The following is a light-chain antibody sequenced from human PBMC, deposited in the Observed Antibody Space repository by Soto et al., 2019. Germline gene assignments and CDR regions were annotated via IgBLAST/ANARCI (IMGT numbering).Light chain of an antibody. Sequence: DIQMTQSPSSLSASVGDRVTISCRASQSITNYLNWYQQKPGQAPKLLIYSASNLQSGVPSRFSGSGSGTDFTLTISSLQPEDFATYYCQESYGTPPTFGGGTKVEIQ. CDR3: QESYGTPPT. CDR1: QSITNY. V-gene: IGKV1-39*01. CDR2: SAS. J-gene: IGKJ4*01.